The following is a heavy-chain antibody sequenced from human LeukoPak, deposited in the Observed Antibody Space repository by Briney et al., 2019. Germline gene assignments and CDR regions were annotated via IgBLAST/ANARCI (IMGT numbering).Heavy chain of an antibody. V-gene: IGHV3-7*01. J-gene: IGHJ6*02. D-gene: IGHD4-17*01. CDR3: ARIGWDYGDYRPYYYYYYGMDV. Sequence: GGSLRLSCAASGFTFSSYWMSWVRQAPGKGLEWVANIKQDGSEKYYVDSVKGRFTISRDNAKNSLYLQMNSLRAEDTAVYYCARIGWDYGDYRPYYYYYYGMDVWSQGTTVTVSS. CDR1: GFTFSSYW. CDR2: IKQDGSEK.